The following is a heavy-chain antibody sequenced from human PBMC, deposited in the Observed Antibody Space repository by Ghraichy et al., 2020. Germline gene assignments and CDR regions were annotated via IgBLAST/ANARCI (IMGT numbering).Heavy chain of an antibody. CDR1: GGSFSGYY. CDR2: IDHSGSS. V-gene: IGHV4-34*01. D-gene: IGHD3-10*01. J-gene: IGHJ4*02. CDR3: ARVAYYFGSGRFYS. Sequence: SQTLSLTCAVYGGSFSGYYWSWIRQPPGKGLEWIGEIDHSGSSNYNPSLESRVTISVDTSKNQFSLNLSSVTAADTAVYYCARVAYYFGSGRFYSWGQGTLVTVSS.